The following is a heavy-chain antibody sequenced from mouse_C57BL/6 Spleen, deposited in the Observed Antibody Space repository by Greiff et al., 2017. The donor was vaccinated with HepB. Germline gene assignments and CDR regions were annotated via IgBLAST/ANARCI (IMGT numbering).Heavy chain of an antibody. D-gene: IGHD4-1*01. Sequence: EVQRVESGGGLVQPKGSLTLSCAASGFSFNTYAMNWVRQAPGKGLEWVARIRSKSNNYATYYADSVKDRFTISRDDSESMLYLQMNNLKTEDTAMYYGVRQLGPDWYFDVCGAGTTAIDSS. J-gene: IGHJ1*02. CDR2: IRSKSNNYAT. V-gene: IGHV10-1*01. CDR3: VRQLGPDWYFDV. CDR1: GFSFNTYA.